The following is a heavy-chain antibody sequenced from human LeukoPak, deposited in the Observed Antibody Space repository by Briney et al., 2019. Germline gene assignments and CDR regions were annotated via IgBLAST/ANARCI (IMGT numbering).Heavy chain of an antibody. D-gene: IGHD3-9*01. CDR3: ARGDIDILTGYYYYYYGMDV. CDR2: INHSGST. V-gene: IGHV4-34*01. Sequence: SETLSLTCAVYGGSFSGYYWSWLRQPPGKGLEWIGEINHSGSTNYNPSLKSRVTISVDTSKNQFSLKLSSVTAADTAVYYCARGDIDILTGYYYYYYGMDVWGQGTTVTVSS. J-gene: IGHJ6*02. CDR1: GGSFSGYY.